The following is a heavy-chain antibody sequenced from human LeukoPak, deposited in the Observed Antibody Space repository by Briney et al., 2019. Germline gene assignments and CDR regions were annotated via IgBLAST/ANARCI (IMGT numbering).Heavy chain of an antibody. D-gene: IGHD2-2*01. Sequence: GGSLRLSCAVSRLTFRRTWMRGVRQAPGKGLVWVSHISGDGTSTNYADSVKGRFTISRDNAKNTLFLQMNSLTVEDTAVYYWARGGLPAAADYWGQGTLVTVSS. CDR1: RLTFRRTW. CDR2: ISGDGTST. CDR3: ARGGLPAAADY. V-gene: IGHV3-74*01. J-gene: IGHJ4*02.